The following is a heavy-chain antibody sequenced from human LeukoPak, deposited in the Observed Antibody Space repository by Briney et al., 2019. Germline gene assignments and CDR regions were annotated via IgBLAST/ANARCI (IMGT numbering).Heavy chain of an antibody. V-gene: IGHV4-39*07. J-gene: IGHJ4*02. CDR1: GGSISSSSYY. CDR2: IYYSGST. D-gene: IGHD2-15*01. Sequence: SETLSLTCTVSGGSISSSSYYWGWIRQPPGKGLEWIGSIYYSGSTYYNPSLKSRVTISVDTSKNQFSLKLSSVTAADTAVYYCARGAVIVVLAYFDYWGQGTLVTVSS. CDR3: ARGAVIVVLAYFDY.